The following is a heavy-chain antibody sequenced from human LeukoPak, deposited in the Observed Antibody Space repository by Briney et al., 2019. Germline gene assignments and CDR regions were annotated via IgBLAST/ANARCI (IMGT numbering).Heavy chain of an antibody. V-gene: IGHV3-74*01. CDR1: GFSFSSYW. CDR3: VRDRHYIGNREVRFPY. CDR2: INNDGSET. D-gene: IGHD3-10*01. Sequence: GGSLRLSCEASGFSFSSYWMHWVRQAPGKGLLWVSRINNDGSETIYADSVKGRFTISRDNAKNTLYLQMNSLKSEDTAVYYCVRDRHYIGNREVRFPYWGQGALVTVSS. J-gene: IGHJ4*02.